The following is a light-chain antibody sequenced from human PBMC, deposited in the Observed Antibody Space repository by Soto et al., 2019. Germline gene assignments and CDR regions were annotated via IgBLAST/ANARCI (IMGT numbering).Light chain of an antibody. V-gene: IGKV3-15*01. J-gene: IGKJ5*01. CDR2: HAS. Sequence: EVVLTQSPVILSVSPGESATLSCRASESVTRNLAWYHHIPGQAPRLLVFHASVRATGIPARFSGSGSGTEVSLTISNLQSEDFAVYFCQQYNDWPPITFGQGTRLEIK. CDR1: ESVTRN. CDR3: QQYNDWPPIT.